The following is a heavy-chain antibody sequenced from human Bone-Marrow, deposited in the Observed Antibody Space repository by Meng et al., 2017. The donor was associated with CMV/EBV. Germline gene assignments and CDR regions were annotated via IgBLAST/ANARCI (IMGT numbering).Heavy chain of an antibody. CDR1: WFSFSTSGVG. CDR2: IYWDDYK. Sequence: HITLKESGPALVKPPPTLTLACTFSWFSFSTSGVGVGWIRQPPGKALEWLALIYWDDYKRYSPSLKSRLTITKDTSKNQVVLTMTNMDPVDTATYYCAHITPRPGWIAYWGQGTLVTVSS. J-gene: IGHJ4*02. D-gene: IGHD6-6*01. CDR3: AHITPRPGWIAY. V-gene: IGHV2-5*02.